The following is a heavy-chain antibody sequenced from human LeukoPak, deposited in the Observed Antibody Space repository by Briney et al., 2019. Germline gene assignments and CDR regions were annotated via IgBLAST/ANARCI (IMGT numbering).Heavy chain of an antibody. CDR3: AKGPGFTMVREFDY. J-gene: IGHJ4*02. CDR2: IRYDGSNK. V-gene: IGHV3-30*02. Sequence: GGSLRLSCAASGFTFSSYGMHWVRQAPGKGLEWVAFIRYDGSNKYYADSVKGRFTISRDNSKNTLYLQMNSLRAEDTAVYYCAKGPGFTMVREFDYWGQGTLVTVSS. D-gene: IGHD3-10*01. CDR1: GFTFSSYG.